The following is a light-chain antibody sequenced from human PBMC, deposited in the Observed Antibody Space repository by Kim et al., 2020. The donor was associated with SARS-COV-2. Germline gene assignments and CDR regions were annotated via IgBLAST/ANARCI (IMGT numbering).Light chain of an antibody. CDR3: NSRDNSGDLWV. CDR1: SLRSYY. CDR2: ANN. V-gene: IGLV3-19*01. J-gene: IGLJ3*02. Sequence: ALGQTVRITCQGDSLRSYYASWDRQKPGQAPILVIYANNKRPSGIPDRFSGSSSGNTASLTITGAQAEDEGDFYCNSRDNSGDLWVFGGGTQLTVL.